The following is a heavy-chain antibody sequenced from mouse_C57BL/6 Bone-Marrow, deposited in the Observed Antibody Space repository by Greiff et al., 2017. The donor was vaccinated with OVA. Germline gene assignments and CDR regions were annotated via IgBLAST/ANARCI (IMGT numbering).Heavy chain of an antibody. J-gene: IGHJ2*01. CDR3: ASLRGRGFDD. V-gene: IGHV1-4*01. Sequence: QVQLKESGADLARPGASVKMSCKASGYTFTSYTMHWVKQRPGQGLEWIGYINPSSGYTKYNQKFKDKATLTADKSSSTAYMQLSSLTSEDSAVYYCASLRGRGFDDWGQGTTRTVSS. CDR2: INPSSGYT. CDR1: GYTFTSYT. D-gene: IGHD1-1*01.